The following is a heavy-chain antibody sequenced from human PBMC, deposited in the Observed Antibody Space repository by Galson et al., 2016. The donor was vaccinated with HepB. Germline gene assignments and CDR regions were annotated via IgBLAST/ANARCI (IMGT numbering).Heavy chain of an antibody. J-gene: IGHJ4*02. Sequence: SLRLSCAASGFTFSTYGMHWVRQAPGKGLEWVGVISHDGSDKYYADSVKGRFTISRDNSKNTLYLQLDSLRVEDTAVYYCATLKLAAAGTWGQGTLVTVSS. CDR1: GFTFSTYG. V-gene: IGHV3-30*03. CDR2: ISHDGSDK. D-gene: IGHD6-13*01. CDR3: ATLKLAAAGT.